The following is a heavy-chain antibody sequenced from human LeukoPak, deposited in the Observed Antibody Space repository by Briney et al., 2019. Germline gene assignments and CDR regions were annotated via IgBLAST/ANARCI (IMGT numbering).Heavy chain of an antibody. V-gene: IGHV1-69*05. CDR2: IIPIFGTA. D-gene: IGHD4-23*01. CDR1: GGTFSSYA. Sequence: EASVKVSCKASGGTFSSYAISWVRQAPGRGLEWMGGIIPIFGTANYAQKFQGRVAITTDESMSTAYMELSSLRSEDTAVYYCARDGDYYGGNSRDAFDIWGQGTMVTVSS. J-gene: IGHJ3*02. CDR3: ARDGDYYGGNSRDAFDI.